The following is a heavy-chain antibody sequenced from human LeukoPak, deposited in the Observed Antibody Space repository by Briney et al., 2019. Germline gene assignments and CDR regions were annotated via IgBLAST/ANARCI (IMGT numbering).Heavy chain of an antibody. J-gene: IGHJ4*02. CDR1: GDSINSYH. Sequence: SETLSLTCTVSGDSINSYHLSWIRQPPGKGLEWIGYIHYRGTTNYNPSLRSRLTISIDTSKNHFSLNLSSVTAADTAVYYCARGSRFRGGYYDYFDYWGQGTLVTVSS. V-gene: IGHV4-59*01. CDR2: IHYRGTT. CDR3: ARGSRFRGGYYDYFDY. D-gene: IGHD3-22*01.